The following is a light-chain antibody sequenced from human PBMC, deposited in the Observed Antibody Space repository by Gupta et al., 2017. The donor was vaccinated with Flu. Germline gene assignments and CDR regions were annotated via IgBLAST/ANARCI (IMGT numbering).Light chain of an antibody. CDR3: SSYTSSSTPPYV. CDR1: RSDVGGYNY. J-gene: IGLJ1*01. V-gene: IGLV2-14*01. CDR2: EVS. Sequence: QSALTQPASVSGSPGPSITISCTGTRSDVGGYNYVSWYQQHPGNAPKLMIYEVSNRPSGVSNRFSGSKSGNTASLTISGLQAEDEADYYCSSYTSSSTPPYVFGTGTKVTV.